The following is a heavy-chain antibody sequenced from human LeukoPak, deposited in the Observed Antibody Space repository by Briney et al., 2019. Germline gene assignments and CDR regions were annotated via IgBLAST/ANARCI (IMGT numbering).Heavy chain of an antibody. D-gene: IGHD2-15*01. Sequence: ASVKVSCKASGYTFTSYYMHWVRQAPGQGLEWMGIINPSGGSTSYAQKFQGRVTMTRDTSTSTVYMELSSLRSEDTAVYYCARDRRSVRYSGAFDIGGQGTMVTVS. CDR3: ARDRRSVRYSGAFDI. V-gene: IGHV1-46*03. CDR1: GYTFTSYY. CDR2: INPSGGST. J-gene: IGHJ3*02.